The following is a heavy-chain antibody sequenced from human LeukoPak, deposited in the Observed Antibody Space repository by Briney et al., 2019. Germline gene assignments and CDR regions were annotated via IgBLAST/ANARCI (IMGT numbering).Heavy chain of an antibody. CDR3: ARKSKSGVRGIKVEF. Sequence: SETLSLTCAVYGGSFSGYYWSWIRQPPGKGLEWIGEINHSGSTNYNPSLKSRVTISVDTSKNQFSLRLSAVTAAGTGFYLWARKSKSGVRGIKVEFLGPGNLVTVSS. CDR2: INHSGST. V-gene: IGHV4-34*01. D-gene: IGHD3-10*01. CDR1: GGSFSGYY. J-gene: IGHJ4*02.